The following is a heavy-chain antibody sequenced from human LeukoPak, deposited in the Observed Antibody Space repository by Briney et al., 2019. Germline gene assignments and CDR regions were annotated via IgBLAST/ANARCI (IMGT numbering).Heavy chain of an antibody. J-gene: IGHJ4*02. CDR2: IRYDGSNK. CDR1: GFTFSSYG. CDR3: AKDGWIQLWPEYYFDY. D-gene: IGHD5-18*01. Sequence: GGSLRLSCAASGFTFSSYGMHWVRQAPGKGLEWVAFIRYDGSNKYYADSVKGRFTISRDNSKNTLYLQMNSLRAEDTAVYYCAKDGWIQLWPEYYFDYWGQGTLVTVSS. V-gene: IGHV3-30*02.